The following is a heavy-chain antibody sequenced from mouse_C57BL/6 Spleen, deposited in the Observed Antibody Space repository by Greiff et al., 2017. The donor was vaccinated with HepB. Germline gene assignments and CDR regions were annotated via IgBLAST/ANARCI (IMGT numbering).Heavy chain of an antibody. J-gene: IGHJ4*01. V-gene: IGHV3-6*01. CDR2: ISYDGSN. CDR1: GYSITSGYY. CDR3: ARDYGSPYAMDY. D-gene: IGHD1-1*01. Sequence: VQLKESGPGLVKPSQSLSLTCSVTGYSITSGYYWNWIRQFPGNKLEWMGYISYDGSNNYNPSLKNRISITRDTSKNQFFLKLNSVTTEDTATYYCARDYGSPYAMDYWGQGTSVTVSS.